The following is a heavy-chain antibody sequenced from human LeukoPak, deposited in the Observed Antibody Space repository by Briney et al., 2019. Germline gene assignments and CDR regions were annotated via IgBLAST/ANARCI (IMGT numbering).Heavy chain of an antibody. J-gene: IGHJ4*02. D-gene: IGHD6-19*01. CDR1: GFTVTTSY. V-gene: IGHV3-53*01. CDR2: IYSGGSI. CDR3: AGVGSGWSLDY. Sequence: GGSLRLSCAASGFTVTTSYMTWVRQAPGKGLEWVSVIYSGGSIYYADSVKGRFTISRDHSKNTLHLQMNSLRAEDTAVYYCAGVGSGWSLDYWGQGALVTVSS.